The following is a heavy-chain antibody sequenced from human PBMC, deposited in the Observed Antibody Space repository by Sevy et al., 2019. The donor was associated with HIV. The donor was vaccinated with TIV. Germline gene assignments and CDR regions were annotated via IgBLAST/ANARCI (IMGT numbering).Heavy chain of an antibody. CDR3: ATLYRALAGPPFDY. CDR2: INAGNGNT. Sequence: ASVKVSCKASGYTFTNYAVHWVRQAPGQSLEWMGWINAGNGNTQYSQRFQGRVTITRDTSASTAYMELRSLRSEDTAVYYCATLYRALAGPPFDYWGQGTLVTVSS. V-gene: IGHV1-3*01. J-gene: IGHJ4*02. D-gene: IGHD6-19*01. CDR1: GYTFTNYA.